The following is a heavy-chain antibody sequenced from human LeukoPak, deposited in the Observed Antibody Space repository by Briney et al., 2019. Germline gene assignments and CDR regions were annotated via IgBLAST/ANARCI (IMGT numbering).Heavy chain of an antibody. J-gene: IGHJ6*03. D-gene: IGHD3-9*01. CDR1: GFTFSSYS. Sequence: GGSLRLSCAASGFTFSSYSMNWVRQAPGKGLEWVSYISSSSSTIYYADSVKGRFTISRDNAKNSLYLQMNSLRAEDTAVYYCARDPLTLYNYYMDVWGKGTTVTVSS. V-gene: IGHV3-48*04. CDR2: ISSSSSTI. CDR3: ARDPLTLYNYYMDV.